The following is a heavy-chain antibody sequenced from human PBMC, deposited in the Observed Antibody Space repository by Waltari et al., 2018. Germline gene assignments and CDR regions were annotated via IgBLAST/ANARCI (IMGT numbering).Heavy chain of an antibody. CDR3: ARGRRDDYIWGSYRRGYFDD. CDR2: INHGGTT. D-gene: IGHD3-16*02. Sequence: QVQLQQWGAGLLKTSETLSLTCAVYGGSFTGHYWNWIRQPPGKGLEWIGEINHGGTTNYNPSHKRRVTISVDTSKKQSDLKLNSGTAADTAVYFCARGRRDDYIWGSYRRGYFDDWGQGALVTVSS. CDR1: GGSFTGHY. J-gene: IGHJ4*02. V-gene: IGHV4-34*01.